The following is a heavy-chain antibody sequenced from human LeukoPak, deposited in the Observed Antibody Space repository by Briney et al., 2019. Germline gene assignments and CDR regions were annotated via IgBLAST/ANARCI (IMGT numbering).Heavy chain of an antibody. Sequence: GRSLRLSCVASGFAFSYNGMHWVRQAPGKGLEWVAIIAYDINVKYYADSVKGRFTISRDNSKNTLYLQMNSLRAEDTAVYYCAKEDSCYHFDYWGQGTLVTVSS. CDR1: GFAFSYNG. D-gene: IGHD3-22*01. J-gene: IGHJ4*02. V-gene: IGHV3-30*18. CDR3: AKEDSCYHFDY. CDR2: IAYDINVK.